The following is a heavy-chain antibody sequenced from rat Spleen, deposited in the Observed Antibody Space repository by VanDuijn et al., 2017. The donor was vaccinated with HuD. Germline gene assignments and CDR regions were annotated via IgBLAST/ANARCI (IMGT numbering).Heavy chain of an antibody. CDR3: ARDSYYPGIPFAY. CDR1: GFSLTSYG. D-gene: IGHD1-4*01. Sequence: QVQLKESGPGLVQPSQTLSLTCTVSGFSLTSYGLSWVRQPPGKGLEWIGTMWGGGTTDYNSVFKSRLNISRDTSKSQVLLKMSSLQTEDTAMYFCARDSYYPGIPFAYWGQGTLVTVSS. CDR2: MWGGGTT. V-gene: IGHV2-15*01. J-gene: IGHJ3*01.